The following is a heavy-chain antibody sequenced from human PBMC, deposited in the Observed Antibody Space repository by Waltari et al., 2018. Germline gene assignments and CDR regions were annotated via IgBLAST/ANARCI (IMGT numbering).Heavy chain of an antibody. D-gene: IGHD2-21*02. V-gene: IGHV4-39*01. Sequence: QLQLQESGPGLVKPSETLSLTCTVSGGSISSSSYNWGWIRQPPGKGLEWIGSIYYSGSTYYNPSLKSRVTISVDTSKNQFSLKLSSVTAADTAVYYCARQSGGNDGDYRLWGQGTLVTVSS. J-gene: IGHJ4*02. CDR3: ARQSGGNDGDYRL. CDR2: IYYSGST. CDR1: GGSISSSSYN.